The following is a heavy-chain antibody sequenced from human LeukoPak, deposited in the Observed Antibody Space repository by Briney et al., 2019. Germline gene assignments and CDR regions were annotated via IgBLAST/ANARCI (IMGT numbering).Heavy chain of an antibody. CDR2: ISSSSSYI. D-gene: IGHD7-27*01. CDR3: ARPGGTGDADFDY. CDR1: GFTFSSYS. V-gene: IGHV3-21*01. Sequence: PGGSLRLSCAASGFTFSSYSMNWVRQAPGKGLEWVSSISSSSSYIYYADSVKGRFTISRDNAKNSLYLQMNSLRAEDTAVYYCARPGGTGDADFDYWGQGTLVTVSS. J-gene: IGHJ4*02.